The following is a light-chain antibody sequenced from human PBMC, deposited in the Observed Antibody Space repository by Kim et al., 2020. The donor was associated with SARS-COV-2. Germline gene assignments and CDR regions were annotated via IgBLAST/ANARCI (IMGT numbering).Light chain of an antibody. CDR3: HQYSDWPPGDT. Sequence: EIVMTQSPGTLSVSPGERATLSCRASESVSSNLAWYQQRSGQAPRLLIYGASTRATGVPARFSGSGSGTEFTLTISNLQSEDFAVYFCHQYSDWPPGDTFGQGPRL. J-gene: IGKJ2*01. CDR2: GAS. CDR1: ESVSSN. V-gene: IGKV3-15*01.